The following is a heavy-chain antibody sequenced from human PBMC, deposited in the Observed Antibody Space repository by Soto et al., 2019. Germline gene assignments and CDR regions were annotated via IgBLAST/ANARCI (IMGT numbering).Heavy chain of an antibody. CDR2: MNPGSGKT. D-gene: IGHD2-2*01. V-gene: IGHV1-8*02. J-gene: IGHJ5*02. Sequence: ASVKVSCKASGYSFINFDVSWVRQAAGQGLEWLGWMNPGSGKTGYASKFQGRVAMTRDASTGTSHLELSSLTSDDTAVYYCAPMAPAGTQNCFDPWGQVTLVTVSS. CDR1: GYSFINFD. CDR3: APMAPAGTQNCFDP.